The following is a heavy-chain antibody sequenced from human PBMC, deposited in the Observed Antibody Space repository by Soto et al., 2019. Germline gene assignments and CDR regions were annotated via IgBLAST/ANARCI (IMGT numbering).Heavy chain of an antibody. D-gene: IGHD2-21*02. CDR2: ISYDGSNK. V-gene: IGHV3-30*18. J-gene: IGHJ4*02. Sequence: QVQLVESGGGVVQSGRSLRLSCAASGFTFSSYGMHWVRQAPGKGLEWVAVISYDGSNKYYADSVKGRFTISRDNSKNTLYLQMNSLRAEDTAVYYCAKERVVVTATPDFDYWGQGTLVTVSS. CDR3: AKERVVVTATPDFDY. CDR1: GFTFSSYG.